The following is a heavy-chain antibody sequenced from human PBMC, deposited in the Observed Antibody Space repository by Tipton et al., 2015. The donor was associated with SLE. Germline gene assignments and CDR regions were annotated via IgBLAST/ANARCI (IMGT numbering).Heavy chain of an antibody. CDR3: ARDRGKSPDI. CDR2: INHSGST. V-gene: IGHV4-34*01. J-gene: IGHJ3*02. Sequence: LRLSCAVYGGSFSGYYWSWIRQPPGKGLEWIGEINHSGSTNYNPSLKSRVTISVDTSKNQFSLKLSSVTAADTAVYYCARDRGKSPDIWGQGTMVTVSS. CDR1: GGSFSGYY. D-gene: IGHD3-10*01.